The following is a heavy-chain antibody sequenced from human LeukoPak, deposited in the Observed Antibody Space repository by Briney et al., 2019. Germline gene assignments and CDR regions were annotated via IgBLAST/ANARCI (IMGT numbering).Heavy chain of an antibody. CDR2: ISGSGGST. J-gene: IGHJ6*03. D-gene: IGHD2-2*01. V-gene: IGHV3-23*01. Sequence: GGSLRLSCAASGFTFSSYGMSWVRQAPGKGLEWVSAISGSGGSTYYADSVKGRFTISRDNSKNTLYLQMNSLRAEDTAVYYCAKALYCSSTSCYAFYYYYYYMDVWGKGTTVTISS. CDR3: AKALYCSSTSCYAFYYYYYYMDV. CDR1: GFTFSSYG.